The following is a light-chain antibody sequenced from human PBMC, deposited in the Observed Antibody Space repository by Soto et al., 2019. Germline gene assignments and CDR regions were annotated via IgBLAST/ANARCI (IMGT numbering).Light chain of an antibody. V-gene: IGKV3-20*01. CDR3: QQYGSSPGWT. CDR2: GAS. J-gene: IGKJ1*01. Sequence: EIVLTQSPGTLSLSPGERATLSCRASQSVSSSYLAWYQQKPGQAPRLLIYGASSRATGIPDRFSGSGSGTDFTLTISRLEPEDCAVYYCQQYGSSPGWTVGQGTKVEIK. CDR1: QSVSSSY.